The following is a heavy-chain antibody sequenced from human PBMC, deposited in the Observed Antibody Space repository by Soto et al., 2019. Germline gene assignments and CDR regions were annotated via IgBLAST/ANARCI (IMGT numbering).Heavy chain of an antibody. CDR1: GFTFSSYA. V-gene: IGHV3-23*01. Sequence: DVQLLESGGALVQPEGSLRLSCAASGFTFSSYAMGWVRQGPGKGLAWVAVVSIGGSTHYADSVSGRFTISRDNSKNTLSLQMNSLTAGDRAVYFCAKRRGAGGDFDYWGQGALVTVSS. CDR2: VSIGGST. D-gene: IGHD2-15*01. J-gene: IGHJ4*02. CDR3: AKRRGAGGDFDY.